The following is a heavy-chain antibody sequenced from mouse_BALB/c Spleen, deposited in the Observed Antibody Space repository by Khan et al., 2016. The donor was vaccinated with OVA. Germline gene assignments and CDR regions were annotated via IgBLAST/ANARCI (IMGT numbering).Heavy chain of an antibody. J-gene: IGHJ2*01. CDR1: GYSITSDYA. Sequence: EVKLEESGPGLLKPSQSLSLTCTATGYSITSDYAWYLIRKPPGNKLELMAYISYSGSTTYRPSLRSRFSITRDTSKNQFFLQLNSVTTEDTATYYCASERVLLRYPDYFDYWGQGTTLTVSS. V-gene: IGHV3-2*02. D-gene: IGHD1-1*01. CDR3: ASERVLLRYPDYFDY. CDR2: ISYSGST.